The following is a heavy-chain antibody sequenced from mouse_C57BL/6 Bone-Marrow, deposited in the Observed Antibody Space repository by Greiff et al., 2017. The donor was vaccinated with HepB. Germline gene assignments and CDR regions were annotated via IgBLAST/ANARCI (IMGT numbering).Heavy chain of an antibody. CDR2: ISSGGDYI. V-gene: IGHV5-9-1*02. CDR1: GFTFSSYA. D-gene: IGHD2-4*01. J-gene: IGHJ4*01. Sequence: EVMLVESGDGLVKPGGSLKLSCAASGFTFSSYAMSWVRQTPEKRLEWVAYISSGGDYIYYADNVKGRFTITRDNARNTLYQQMSSLKSEDTAMYYYPDYDDAMDYWGQGTSVTVSS. CDR3: PDYDDAMDY.